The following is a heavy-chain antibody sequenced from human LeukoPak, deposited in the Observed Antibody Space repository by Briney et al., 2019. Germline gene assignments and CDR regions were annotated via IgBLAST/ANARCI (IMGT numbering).Heavy chain of an antibody. CDR2: INPNSGAT. CDR3: ARDAAVGGTEWFDP. CDR1: GYTFTDCY. V-gene: IGHV1-2*02. D-gene: IGHD6-13*01. J-gene: IGHJ5*02. Sequence: GASVKVSFKASGYTFTDCYMHWVRQAPGQGLEWMGWINPNSGATKYAQKFQGRVTMTRDTSISTAYMELSRLRSDDTAVYYCARDAAVGGTEWFDPWGQGTLVTVSS.